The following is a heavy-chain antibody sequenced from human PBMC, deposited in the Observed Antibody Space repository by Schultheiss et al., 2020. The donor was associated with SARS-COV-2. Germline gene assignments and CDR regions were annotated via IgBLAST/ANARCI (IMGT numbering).Heavy chain of an antibody. J-gene: IGHJ4*02. CDR1: GFTLLGYA. D-gene: IGHD5/OR15-5a*01. CDR3: ARGVGDY. CDR2: INSDGSLT. Sequence: GGSLRLSCAVSGFTLLGYALSWVRQAPGKGLEWVSRINSDGSLTEHADSVKGRFTISRDNAKNSLSLQMNSLRDEDTAVYYCARGVGDYWGQGALVTVSS. V-gene: IGHV3-23*03.